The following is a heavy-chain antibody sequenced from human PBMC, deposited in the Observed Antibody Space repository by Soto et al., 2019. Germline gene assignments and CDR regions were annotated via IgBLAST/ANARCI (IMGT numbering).Heavy chain of an antibody. Sequence: PGGSLRLSCAASGFTFSGSAIHWVRQASGKGLEWVGRIRSKANNYATAYGASVIGRFTISRDDSENTAYLQMNSLKTEDTAVYYCTCGYFDSCAYYPGWGQGTPVTVSS. D-gene: IGHD3-22*01. V-gene: IGHV3-73*01. CDR1: GFTFSGSA. CDR3: TCGYFDSCAYYPG. J-gene: IGHJ4*02. CDR2: IRSKANNYAT.